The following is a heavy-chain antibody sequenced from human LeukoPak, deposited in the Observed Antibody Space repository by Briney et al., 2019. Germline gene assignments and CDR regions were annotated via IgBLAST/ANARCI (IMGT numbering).Heavy chain of an antibody. J-gene: IGHJ4*02. CDR3: AKWGQSDSSSWYFDY. Sequence: GGSLRLSCTASRFTFSSYAMHWVRQAPGKGLEWVAVISYDGSNKYYADSVKGRFTISRDNSKNTLYLQMNSLRAEDTAVYYCAKWGQSDSSSWYFDYWGQGTLVTVSS. CDR2: ISYDGSNK. D-gene: IGHD6-13*01. CDR1: RFTFSSYA. V-gene: IGHV3-30*18.